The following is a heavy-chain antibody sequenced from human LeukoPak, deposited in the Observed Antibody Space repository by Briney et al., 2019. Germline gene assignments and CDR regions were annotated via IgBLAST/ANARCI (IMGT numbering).Heavy chain of an antibody. CDR2: IYSGGST. CDR1: GFTVSSNY. J-gene: IGHJ4*02. V-gene: IGHV3-66*01. CDR3: AKDRGWVVVVPAAYPEYYFDY. Sequence: GGSLRLSCAASGFTVSSNYMSWVRQAPGKGLEWVSVIYSGGSTYYADSVKGRFTISRDNSKNTLYLQMNSLRAEDTAVYYCAKDRGWVVVVPAAYPEYYFDYWGQGTLVTVSS. D-gene: IGHD2-2*01.